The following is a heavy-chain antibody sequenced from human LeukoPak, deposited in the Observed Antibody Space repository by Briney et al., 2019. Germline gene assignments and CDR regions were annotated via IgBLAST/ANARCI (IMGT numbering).Heavy chain of an antibody. D-gene: IGHD3-16*01. Sequence: GGSLRLSCAASGFTFDDYAMHWVRQAPGKGLEWVSGISWNSGSIGYVDSVKGRFTISRDNAKNSLYLQMSNLRAEDTAVYFCARGGGLDVWGQGATVTVSS. CDR3: ARGGGLDV. V-gene: IGHV3-9*01. CDR1: GFTFDDYA. CDR2: ISWNSGSI. J-gene: IGHJ6*02.